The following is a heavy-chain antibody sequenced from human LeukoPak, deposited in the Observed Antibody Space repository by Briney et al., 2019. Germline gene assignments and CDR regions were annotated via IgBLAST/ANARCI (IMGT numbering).Heavy chain of an antibody. CDR3: ARPATAMVTFAFDI. V-gene: IGHV1-3*01. CDR2: INAGNGNT. Sequence: ASVKVSCKASGYTFTSYAMHWVRQAPGQRLEWMGWINAGNGNTKYSQKFQGRVTITRDTSASTAYMELSSLRSEDTAVYYCARPATAMVTFAFDIWGQGTMVTVSS. CDR1: GYTFTSYA. J-gene: IGHJ3*02. D-gene: IGHD5-18*01.